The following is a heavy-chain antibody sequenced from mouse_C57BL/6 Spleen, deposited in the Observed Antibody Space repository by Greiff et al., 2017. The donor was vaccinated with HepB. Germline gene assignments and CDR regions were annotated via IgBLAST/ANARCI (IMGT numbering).Heavy chain of an antibody. CDR2: INPNNGGT. CDR3: ARRDWDFYYFDY. D-gene: IGHD4-1*01. J-gene: IGHJ2*01. CDR1: GYTFTDYN. V-gene: IGHV1-18*01. Sequence: EVQLQQSGPELVKPGASVKIPCKASGYTFTDYNMAWVKQSHGKSLEWIGDINPNNGGTIYNQKFKGKATLTADKSSSTAYMQLRSLTSEDTAVYYCARRDWDFYYFDYWGQGTTLTVSS.